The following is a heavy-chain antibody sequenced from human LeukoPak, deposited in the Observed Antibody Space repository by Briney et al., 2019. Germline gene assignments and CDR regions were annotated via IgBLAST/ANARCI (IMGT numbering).Heavy chain of an antibody. D-gene: IGHD6-13*01. V-gene: IGHV3-30-3*01. CDR3: ARGASSWDYYYYGMDV. Sequence: PGGSLRLSCAASGFTFSSYAMHWVRQAPGKGLEWVAVISYDGSNKYYADSVKGRFTISRDNSKNTLYLQMNSLRAEDTAVYYCARGASSWDYYYYGMDVWGQGTTVTVSS. J-gene: IGHJ6*02. CDR1: GFTFSSYA. CDR2: ISYDGSNK.